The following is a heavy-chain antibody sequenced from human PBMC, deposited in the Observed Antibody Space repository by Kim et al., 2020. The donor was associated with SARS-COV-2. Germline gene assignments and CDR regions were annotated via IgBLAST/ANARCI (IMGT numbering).Heavy chain of an antibody. J-gene: IGHJ4*02. CDR3: ARASPIAIYTAMAPDHIDY. Sequence: SRVTISVDTSKNQFSLKLSSVTAADTAVYYCARASPIAIYTAMAPDHIDYWGQGTLVTVSS. D-gene: IGHD5-18*01. V-gene: IGHV4-59*01.